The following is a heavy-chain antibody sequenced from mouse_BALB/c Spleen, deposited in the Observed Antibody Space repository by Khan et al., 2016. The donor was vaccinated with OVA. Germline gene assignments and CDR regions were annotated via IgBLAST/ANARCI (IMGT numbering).Heavy chain of an antibody. Sequence: VQLQQSGTVLARPGASVKMSCMASGYIFANYWMHWVKQRPGQGLEWIGGIFPGNSDTDYNQKFTGKAKVTAVTSASTAYMELSSLTEEDSAVYFCTRAGYGAFAFWGQGTLVTVSA. CDR1: GYIFANYW. V-gene: IGHV1-5*01. J-gene: IGHJ3*01. D-gene: IGHD1-1*01. CDR2: IFPGNSDT. CDR3: TRAGYGAFAF.